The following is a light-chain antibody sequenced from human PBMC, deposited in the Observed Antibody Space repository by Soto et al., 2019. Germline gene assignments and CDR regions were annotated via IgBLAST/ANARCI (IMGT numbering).Light chain of an antibody. V-gene: IGKV3-20*01. J-gene: IGKJ1*01. CDR2: AAS. CDR1: QSVDSDY. CDR3: LQYGTSPWT. Sequence: EIVLTQSPGTLSLSPGDRATLSCRASQSVDSDYLAWYQQKPGQAPRLLIHAASSRATGIPDRFSGSGSGTDLTLTISRLEPEDFAVYWCLQYGTSPWTFGRGTKVEIE.